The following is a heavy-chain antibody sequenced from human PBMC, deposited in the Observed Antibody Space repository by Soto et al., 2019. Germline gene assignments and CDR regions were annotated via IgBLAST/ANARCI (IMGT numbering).Heavy chain of an antibody. CDR1: GGSISSGDYY. CDR3: ARDGPSGYDYGWFDP. Sequence: SETLSLTCTVSGGSISSGDYYWSWIRQPPGKGLEWIGYIYYSGSTYYNPSLKSRVTISVDTSKNQFSLKLSSVTAADTAVYYCARDGPSGYDYGWFDPWGQGTLVTVSS. CDR2: IYYSGST. D-gene: IGHD5-12*01. V-gene: IGHV4-30-4*01. J-gene: IGHJ5*02.